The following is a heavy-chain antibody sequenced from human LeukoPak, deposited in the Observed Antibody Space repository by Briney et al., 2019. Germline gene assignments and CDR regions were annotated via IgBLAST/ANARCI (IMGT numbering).Heavy chain of an antibody. J-gene: IGHJ5*02. CDR1: GGSISSYY. CDR2: IYYSGST. V-gene: IGHV4-59*01. CDR3: ARDKSSYGWFDP. Sequence: SETLSLTCTVSGGSISSYYWSWIRQPPGKGLEWIGYIYYSGSTNYNPSLKGRVTISVDTSKNQFSLKLSSVTAADTAVYYCARDKSSYGWFDPWGQGTLVTVSS. D-gene: IGHD2-8*01.